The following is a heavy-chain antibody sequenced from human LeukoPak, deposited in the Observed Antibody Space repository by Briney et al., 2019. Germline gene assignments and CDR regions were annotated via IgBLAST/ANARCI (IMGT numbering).Heavy chain of an antibody. D-gene: IGHD6-19*01. Sequence: SETLSLTCTVSGGSISSYYWSWIRQPPGKGLEWIGYIYYSGSTNYNPSLKSRVTISVDTSKNKFSLKLSSVTAADTAVYYCARPSAAGTAVGWYFDLWGRGTLVTVSS. CDR3: ARPSAAGTAVGWYFDL. CDR1: GGSISSYY. V-gene: IGHV4-59*08. CDR2: IYYSGST. J-gene: IGHJ2*01.